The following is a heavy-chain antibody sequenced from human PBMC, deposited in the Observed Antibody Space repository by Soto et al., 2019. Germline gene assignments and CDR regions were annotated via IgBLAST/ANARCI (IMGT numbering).Heavy chain of an antibody. Sequence: ASVKVSCKASGYTFTSYYMHWVRQAPGQGLEWMGIINPSGGSTSYAQKFQGRVTMTRDTSTSTVYMKLRSVTAADTAVYYCASDRSSGWDQGYGMDVWGQGTTVTVSS. CDR2: INPSGGST. J-gene: IGHJ6*02. V-gene: IGHV1-46*01. CDR3: ASDRSSGWDQGYGMDV. D-gene: IGHD6-19*01. CDR1: GYTFTSYY.